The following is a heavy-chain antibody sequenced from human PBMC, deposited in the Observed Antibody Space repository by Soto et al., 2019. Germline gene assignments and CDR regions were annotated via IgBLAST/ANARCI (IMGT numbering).Heavy chain of an antibody. CDR2: IDETGDS. CDR3: AREGGYVDY. V-gene: IGHV4-39*02. Sequence: SETLSLTCTVSGGPIRSSSHYWGWIRQSPGTGLEWIGSIDETGDSYYNPSLKSRVTILVDTSKNQFSLKLMSVTGADSAIYYCAREGGYVDYWGQGTLVTVSS. J-gene: IGHJ4*02. CDR1: GGPIRSSSHY. D-gene: IGHD1-1*01.